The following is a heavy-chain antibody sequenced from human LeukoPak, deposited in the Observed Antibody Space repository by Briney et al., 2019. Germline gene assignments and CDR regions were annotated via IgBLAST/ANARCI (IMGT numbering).Heavy chain of an antibody. CDR1: GGSISRSSYY. V-gene: IGHV4-39*01. Sequence: PSETLSLTCTVSGGSISRSSYYWGWIRQPPGKGLERIESIYYSGSTYDNPSLKSRVTISVDTSKNQFSLKLSSVTAADTAVYYCARQGYPGSSWYYDYWGQGTLVTVSS. D-gene: IGHD6-13*01. CDR2: IYYSGST. J-gene: IGHJ4*02. CDR3: ARQGYPGSSWYYDY.